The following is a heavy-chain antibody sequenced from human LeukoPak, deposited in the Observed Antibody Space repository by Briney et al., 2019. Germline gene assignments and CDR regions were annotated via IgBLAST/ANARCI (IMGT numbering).Heavy chain of an antibody. CDR2: FHDSEST. CDR1: GGSISSNY. J-gene: IGHJ4*02. V-gene: IGHV4-59*01. CDR3: ARGGSSGYDPFDY. D-gene: IGHD5-12*01. Sequence: SETLSLTCNVSGGSISSNYWSWIRQPPGKGLEWIGYFHDSESTNYNPSLKSRVTISVDTSKNQFSLKLSSVTAADTAVYFCARGGSSGYDPFDYWGQGTLVTVSS.